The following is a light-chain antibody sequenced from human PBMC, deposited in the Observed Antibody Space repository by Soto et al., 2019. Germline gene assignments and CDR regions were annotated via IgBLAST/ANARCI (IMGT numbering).Light chain of an antibody. CDR2: PAS. CDR1: QDISTS. Sequence: DIQLTQSPSFLSASVGDRVTVSCRASQDISTSLAWFQQKAGKVPQLLVYPASTLQDGVPSRFIGSGSGTYFTLTINNLQAEDFATYYCQHLRTYPFSFGPGTKLDIK. J-gene: IGKJ2*03. V-gene: IGKV1-9*01. CDR3: QHLRTYPFS.